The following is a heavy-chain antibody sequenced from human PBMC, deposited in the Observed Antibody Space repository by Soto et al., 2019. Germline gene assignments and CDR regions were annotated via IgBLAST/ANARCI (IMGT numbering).Heavy chain of an antibody. CDR3: ARVAPPQDY. CDR1: GFSCSDYY. CDR2: ISSSSSYT. Sequence: GGSLRLSCASSGFSCSDYYMIWIRQAPGKGLEWVSYISSSSSYTNYADSVKGRFTISRDNAKNSLYLQMNSLRAEDTAVYYCARVAPPQDYWGQGTLVTVSS. J-gene: IGHJ4*02. V-gene: IGHV3-11*05.